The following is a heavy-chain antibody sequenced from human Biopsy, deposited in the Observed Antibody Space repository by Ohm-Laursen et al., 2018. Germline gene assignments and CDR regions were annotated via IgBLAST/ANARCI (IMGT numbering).Heavy chain of an antibody. CDR1: TGTFNSYG. CDR2: IIPILRTT. D-gene: IGHD1-26*01. Sequence: SVKVSCNAPTGTFNSYGIIWVRQAPGQGLEWMGRIIPILRTTAYAQKFQGRVTITADESTSTAYMELSSLRSDDTAVYYCARDALGGGSYRFFYWGQGSLVTVSS. V-gene: IGHV1-69*11. CDR3: ARDALGGGSYRFFY. J-gene: IGHJ1*01.